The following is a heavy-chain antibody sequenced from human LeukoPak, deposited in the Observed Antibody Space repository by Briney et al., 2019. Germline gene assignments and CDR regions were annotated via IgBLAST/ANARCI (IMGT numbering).Heavy chain of an antibody. CDR2: IKQDGSEK. J-gene: IGHJ4*02. CDR1: GFTFSSYW. D-gene: IGHD3-22*01. CDR3: ARANYYDISGYDY. Sequence: GGSLRLSCAASGFTFSSYWMSWVRQAPGKGLEWVASIKQDGSEKYYVDSVRGRFTMSRDNAKNSLYLQMNSLRAEDTAVYYCARANYYDISGYDYWGQGTLVTVSS. V-gene: IGHV3-7*02.